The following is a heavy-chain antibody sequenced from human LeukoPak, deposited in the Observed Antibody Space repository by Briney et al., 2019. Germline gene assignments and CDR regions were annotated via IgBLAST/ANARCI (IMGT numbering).Heavy chain of an antibody. Sequence: VKVSCKASGXTFTDXYMHWVRQAPGQGLEWMGWINPNSGGTNYAQKFQGRVTMTRDTSISTAYMELSRLKSDDTAMYYCARGPNYGGYPDWGQGTLVPVSS. CDR3: ARGPNYGGYPD. CDR2: INPNSGGT. V-gene: IGHV1-2*02. D-gene: IGHD5-12*01. CDR1: GXTFTDXY. J-gene: IGHJ4*02.